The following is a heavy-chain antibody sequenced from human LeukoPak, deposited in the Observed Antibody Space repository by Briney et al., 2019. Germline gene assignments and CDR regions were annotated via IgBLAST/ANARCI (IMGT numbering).Heavy chain of an antibody. D-gene: IGHD2-2*01. Sequence: VASVKVSCKASGYTFTDYYMHWVRQAPGQGFEWMGWINPNDGDTNYAQKFQGRVTMIRDTSISTAHMEVSRLRYDDTAVYYCARANFLYCSSSTCLFDYWGQGALVTVSS. CDR1: GYTFTDYY. CDR3: ARANFLYCSSSTCLFDY. J-gene: IGHJ4*02. V-gene: IGHV1-2*02. CDR2: INPNDGDT.